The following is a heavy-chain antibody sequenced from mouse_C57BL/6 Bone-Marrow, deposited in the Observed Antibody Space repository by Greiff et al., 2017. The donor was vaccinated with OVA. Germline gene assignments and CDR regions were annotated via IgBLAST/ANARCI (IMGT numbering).Heavy chain of an antibody. CDR1: GFTFSSYA. J-gene: IGHJ2*01. Sequence: EVHLVESGGGLVKPGGSLKLSCAASGFTFSSYAMSWVRQTPEKRLEWVATISDGGSYTYYPDNVKGRFTISRDNAKNNLYLQMSHLKSEDTAMYYCARAYSDYWGQGTTLTVSS. CDR2: ISDGGSYT. V-gene: IGHV5-4*01. CDR3: ARAYSDY.